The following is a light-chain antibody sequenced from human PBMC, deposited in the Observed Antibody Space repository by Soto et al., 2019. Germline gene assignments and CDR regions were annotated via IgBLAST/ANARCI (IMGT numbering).Light chain of an antibody. V-gene: IGKV1-33*01. CDR3: QQYDNPMYT. CDR1: QDISNY. Sequence: DIQMTQSPSSLSASVGDRVTITCQASQDISNYLNWYQQKPGKAPKPLIYDASNLETGVPSRFSGSGSGTDFTFTISSLQPEDIATYYCQQYDNPMYTFGQGTKLEIK. CDR2: DAS. J-gene: IGKJ2*01.